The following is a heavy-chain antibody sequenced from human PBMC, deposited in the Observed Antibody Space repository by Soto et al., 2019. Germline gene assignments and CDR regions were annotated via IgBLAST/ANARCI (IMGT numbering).Heavy chain of an antibody. J-gene: IGHJ5*02. Sequence: GASVKVSCKASGYTFISYGISWVRQAPGRGLEWMGWISAYNGNTNYAQKLQGRVTMTTDTSTSTAYMELRSLRSDDTAVYYCARVKTSGFHNWFDPWGQGTLVTVSS. CDR1: GYTFISYG. V-gene: IGHV1-18*01. CDR3: ARVKTSGFHNWFDP. CDR2: ISAYNGNT. D-gene: IGHD3-22*01.